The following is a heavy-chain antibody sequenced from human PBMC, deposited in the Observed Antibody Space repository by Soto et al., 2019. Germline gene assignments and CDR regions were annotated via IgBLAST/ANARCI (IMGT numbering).Heavy chain of an antibody. CDR2: SSPLFSTT. CDR3: AASSSVAAAGYFKF. V-gene: IGHV1-69*01. D-gene: IGHD6-13*01. CDR1: GDLFNNYA. Sequence: QVQLVQSGAEVKEPGSSVKVSCTATGDLFNNYAFNWVRQAPGQGLEWMGRSSPLFSTTNYAEKFQGRVTDGADEWTTIVYLEVSNLESEYTAMYYCAASSSVAAAGYFKFWGQGTLVTVSP. J-gene: IGHJ4*02.